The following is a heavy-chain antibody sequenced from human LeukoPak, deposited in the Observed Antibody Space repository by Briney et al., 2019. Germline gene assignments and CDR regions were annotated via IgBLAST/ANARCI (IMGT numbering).Heavy chain of an antibody. J-gene: IGHJ4*02. Sequence: SETLSLTCDVYGGSFRGYYWTWIRQSPGKGLEWLGEFTHLETTNYNPSLKSRVTVSVDTSKNQFSLSLTSVTAADTAVYFCARFGSGWHYFDYWGQGTLVTVSS. CDR2: FTHLETT. CDR1: GGSFRGYY. D-gene: IGHD6-19*01. V-gene: IGHV4-34*01. CDR3: ARFGSGWHYFDY.